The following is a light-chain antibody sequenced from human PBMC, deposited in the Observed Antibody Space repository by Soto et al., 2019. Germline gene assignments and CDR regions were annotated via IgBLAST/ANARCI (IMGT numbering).Light chain of an antibody. CDR1: QRVGGSD. J-gene: IGKJ4*01. CDR3: QYCGSSPLT. V-gene: IGKV3-20*01. CDR2: STS. Sequence: EIVLTQSPGTLSLSPGERAILSCRATQRVGGSDLAWYQQKPGQTPRLLIYSTSDRASSTPDRFSGSGSGTDFTLTISSLEPEDFVVYYCQYCGSSPLTFGGGTKVE.